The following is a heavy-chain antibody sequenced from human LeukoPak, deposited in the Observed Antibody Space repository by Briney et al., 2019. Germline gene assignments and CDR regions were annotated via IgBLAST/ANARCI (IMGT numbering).Heavy chain of an antibody. D-gene: IGHD4-17*01. CDR3: AKEIYGDSTGGRFQH. CDR1: GFTFSSYG. CDR2: ISGSGGST. V-gene: IGHV3-23*01. Sequence: PGGSLRLSCAASGFTFSSYGMSWVRQAPGKGLEWVSAISGSGGSTYYADSVKGRFTISRDNSKNTLCLQMNSLRAEDTAVYYCAKEIYGDSTGGRFQHWGQGTLVTVSS. J-gene: IGHJ1*01.